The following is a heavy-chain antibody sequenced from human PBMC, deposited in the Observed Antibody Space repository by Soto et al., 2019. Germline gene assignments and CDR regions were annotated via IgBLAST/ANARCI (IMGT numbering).Heavy chain of an antibody. CDR2: IYYSGST. V-gene: IGHV4-30-4*01. CDR3: AGKPTAGIYYDLGSYYYYYAMDV. J-gene: IGHJ6*02. D-gene: IGHD3-10*01. CDR1: GGSISSGDYY. Sequence: PSETLSLTCSVSGGSISSGDYYWNWIRQPPGKGLEWIGHIYYSGSTYYNSSLKSRVTISLDTSKNQFSLKLSSVTAADTAVYYCAGKPTAGIYYDLGSYYYYYAMDVWGQGTTLPVSS.